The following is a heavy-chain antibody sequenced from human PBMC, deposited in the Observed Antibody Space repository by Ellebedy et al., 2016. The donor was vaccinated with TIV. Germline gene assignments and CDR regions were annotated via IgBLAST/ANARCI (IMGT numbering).Heavy chain of an antibody. CDR2: IKPSGGST. J-gene: IGHJ4*02. D-gene: IGHD2-2*01. CDR1: GYTFTRYY. V-gene: IGHV1-46*01. Sequence: ASVKVSCXASGYTFTRYYIHWVRQAPGQGLEWMGIIKPSGGSTSYAQKFQGRVTMTGDTSTSTVYMELSSLRSEDTAVYYCAREGITSYSDYWGQGTLLTVSS. CDR3: AREGITSYSDY.